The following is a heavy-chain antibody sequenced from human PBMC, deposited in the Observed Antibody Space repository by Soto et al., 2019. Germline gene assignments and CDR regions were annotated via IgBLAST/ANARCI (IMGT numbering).Heavy chain of an antibody. V-gene: IGHV3-23*01. D-gene: IGHD6-13*01. CDR3: AKDRNMAAADLYYFDY. Sequence: EVQLLESGGGLVQPGGSLRLSCAASGFTFSNFAMNWVRQAPGKGLEWVSGISASGGSTYYADSVKGRFTISRDNSKNTLYLQMNGLRAEDTAVFYCAKDRNMAAADLYYFDYWGQGTLVTVSS. J-gene: IGHJ4*02. CDR1: GFTFSNFA. CDR2: ISASGGST.